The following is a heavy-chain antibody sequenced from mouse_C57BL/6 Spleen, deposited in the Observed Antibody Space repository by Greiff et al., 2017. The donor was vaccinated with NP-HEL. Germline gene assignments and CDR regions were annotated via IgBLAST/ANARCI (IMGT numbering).Heavy chain of an antibody. D-gene: IGHD3-2*02. CDR3: AKRLYPAWFAY. V-gene: IGHV1-50*01. CDR2: IDPSDSYT. Sequence: QVQLQQSGAELVKPGASVKLSCKASGYTFTSYWMQWVKQRPGQGLEWIGEIDPSDSYTNYNQKFKGKATLTVDTSSSTAYMQLSSLTSEDSAVYYCAKRLYPAWFAYWGQGTLVTVSA. J-gene: IGHJ3*01. CDR1: GYTFTSYW.